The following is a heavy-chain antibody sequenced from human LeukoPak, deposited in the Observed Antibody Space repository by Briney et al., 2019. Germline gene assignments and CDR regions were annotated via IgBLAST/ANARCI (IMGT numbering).Heavy chain of an antibody. D-gene: IGHD2-15*01. J-gene: IGHJ5*02. CDR3: ARGQRYCSGGSCLNWFDP. CDR1: GGSFSGYY. CDR2: INHSGST. Sequence: SETLSLTCAVYGGSFSGYYWSWIRQPPGKGLEWIGEINHSGSTNYNPSLKSRVTISVDKSKNQYSLKLSSVTAADTAVYYCARGQRYCSGGSCLNWFDPWGQGTLVTVSS. V-gene: IGHV4-34*01.